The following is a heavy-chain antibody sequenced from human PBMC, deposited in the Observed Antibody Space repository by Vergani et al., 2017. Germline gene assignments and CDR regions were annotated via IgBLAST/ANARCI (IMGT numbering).Heavy chain of an antibody. CDR1: GYPFTSYY. D-gene: IGHD3-3*01. Sequence: VQLVQSGAEVKKPGASVKVSCKASGYPFTSYYIHWVRPAPGQGLEWMGIINPSGGSTSYAQKFQGRVTMTRDTSTSTVYMELRSLRSEDTAVYYCATPRLRFSYYDYYGIDFWGQGTMVTVSS. CDR2: INPSGGST. J-gene: IGHJ6*02. CDR3: ATPRLRFSYYDYYGIDF. V-gene: IGHV1-46*01.